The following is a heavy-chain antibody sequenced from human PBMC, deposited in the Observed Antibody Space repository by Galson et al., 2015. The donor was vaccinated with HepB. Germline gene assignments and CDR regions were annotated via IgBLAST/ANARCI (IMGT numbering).Heavy chain of an antibody. J-gene: IGHJ6*02. CDR3: ARRVGNYYYGMDV. D-gene: IGHD1-26*01. V-gene: IGHV1-69*02. CDR1: GGTFSSYT. Sequence: VKVSCKASGGTFSSYTISWVRQAPGQGLEWMGRIIPILGIANYAQKFQGRVTITADKSTSTAYMELGSLRSEDTAVYYCARRVGNYYYGMDVWGQGTTVTVSS. CDR2: IIPILGIA.